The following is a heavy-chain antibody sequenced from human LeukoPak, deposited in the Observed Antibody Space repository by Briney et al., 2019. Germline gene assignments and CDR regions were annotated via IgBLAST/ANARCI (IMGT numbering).Heavy chain of an antibody. J-gene: IGHJ5*02. CDR3: ARVYYDFWSGYPNMNWFDP. V-gene: IGHV4-59*08. CDR1: GGSISSYY. CDR2: IYYSGST. Sequence: PSETLSLTCTVSGGSISSYYWSWIRQPPGKGLEWIGYIYYSGSTNYNPSLKSRVTISVDTSKNQFSLKLSSVTAADTAVYYCARVYYDFWSGYPNMNWFDPWGQGTLVTVSS. D-gene: IGHD3-3*01.